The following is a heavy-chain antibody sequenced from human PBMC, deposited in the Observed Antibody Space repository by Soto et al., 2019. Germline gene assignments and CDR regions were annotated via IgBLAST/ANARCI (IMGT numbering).Heavy chain of an antibody. Sequence: SETLSLTCAVYGGSFSGYYWSWIRQPPGKGLEWIGEINHSGSTNYNPSLKSRVTISVDTSKNQFSLQLNSVTPEDTAVYYCARDLGIAAAATSYYYYYGMDVWGQGTTVTVSS. D-gene: IGHD6-13*01. CDR3: ARDLGIAAAATSYYYYYGMDV. J-gene: IGHJ6*02. CDR2: INHSGST. CDR1: GGSFSGYY. V-gene: IGHV4-34*01.